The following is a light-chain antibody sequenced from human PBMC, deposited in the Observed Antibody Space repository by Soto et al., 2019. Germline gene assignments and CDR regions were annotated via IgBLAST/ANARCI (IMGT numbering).Light chain of an antibody. J-gene: IGLJ1*01. Sequence: QAVVTQPPSVSGAPGQRVTISCTGSSSNIGAGHDVHWYQQLPGTAPKLLIYGNGNRPSGVPDRFSGSKSGTSASLAITGLQADEEADYYCQSYDNSLSGSEVFGTGTKLTVL. CDR1: SSNIGAGHD. CDR3: QSYDNSLSGSEV. CDR2: GNG. V-gene: IGLV1-40*01.